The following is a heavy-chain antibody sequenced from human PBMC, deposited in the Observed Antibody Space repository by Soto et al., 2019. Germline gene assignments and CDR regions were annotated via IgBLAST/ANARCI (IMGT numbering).Heavy chain of an antibody. V-gene: IGHV5-51*01. D-gene: IGHD5-18*01. Sequence: PGESLKISCKGSGYSFTSYWIGWVRQMPGKGLEWMGIIYPGDSDTRYSPSFQGQVTISADKSISTAYLQWSSLKASDTAMYYCARHSGVDTAMANYYYYGMDVWGQGTTVTVSS. CDR1: GYSFTSYW. CDR3: ARHSGVDTAMANYYYYGMDV. CDR2: IYPGDSDT. J-gene: IGHJ6*02.